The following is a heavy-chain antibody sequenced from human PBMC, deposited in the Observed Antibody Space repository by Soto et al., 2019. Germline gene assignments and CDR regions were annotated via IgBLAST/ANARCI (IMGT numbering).Heavy chain of an antibody. V-gene: IGHV1-8*01. CDR1: GYTFTNND. CDR2: MNPNSGNT. CDR3: ARMATSGTLNWFDP. J-gene: IGHJ5*02. Sequence: ASVKVSCKASGYTFTNNDINWVRQATGQGLEWMGWMNPNSGNTGYAQKFQGRVSMTRNTSITTAYLELSGLRSDDTAIYYCARMATSGTLNWFDPWGQGTLVTVSS.